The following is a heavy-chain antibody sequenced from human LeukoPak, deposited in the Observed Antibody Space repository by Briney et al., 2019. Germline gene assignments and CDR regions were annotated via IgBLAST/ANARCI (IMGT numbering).Heavy chain of an antibody. V-gene: IGHV3-30*02. CDR1: GFTFSSYG. D-gene: IGHD3-16*02. Sequence: PGGSLRLSCAASGFTFSSYGMHWVRQAPGKGLEWVAFIRYDGSNKYYADSVKGRFTISRDNSKNTLYLQMNSLRAEDTAVYYCAKDLLSMGLGELSLGGFDYWGQGTLVTVSS. CDR2: IRYDGSNK. J-gene: IGHJ4*02. CDR3: AKDLLSMGLGELSLGGFDY.